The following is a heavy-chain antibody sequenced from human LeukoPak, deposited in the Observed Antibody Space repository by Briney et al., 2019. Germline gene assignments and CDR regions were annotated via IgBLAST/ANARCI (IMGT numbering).Heavy chain of an antibody. CDR1: GLNFGDYA. Sequence: PGRSLTLSCAVSGLNFGDYAMSWVRQAPGKGQEWLGYIRGKRYGGTAVYAASVKGRFTISRDDSKSIAYLQMNSLKTEDTATYYCAASSGFDYWGQGSLVAVSS. D-gene: IGHD6-25*01. CDR3: AASSGFDY. J-gene: IGHJ4*02. V-gene: IGHV3-49*04. CDR2: IRGKRYGGTA.